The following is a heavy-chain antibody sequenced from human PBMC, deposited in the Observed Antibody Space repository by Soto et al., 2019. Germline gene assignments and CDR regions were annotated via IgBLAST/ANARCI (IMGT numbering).Heavy chain of an antibody. J-gene: IGHJ4*02. Sequence: PGGSLRLSCAASGFTFSDYYVSWIRQAPGKGLEWVSYISSSSYTNYADSVKGRFTISRDNAKNSLYLQMNSLRAEDTAVYYCARDDPSGHYDSTKTDYWGQGTLVTVSS. D-gene: IGHD3-22*01. CDR3: ARDDPSGHYDSTKTDY. CDR2: ISSSSYT. V-gene: IGHV3-11*06. CDR1: GFTFSDYY.